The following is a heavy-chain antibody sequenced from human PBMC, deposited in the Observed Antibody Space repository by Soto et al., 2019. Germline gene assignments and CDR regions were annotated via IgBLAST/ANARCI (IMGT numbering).Heavy chain of an antibody. CDR2: IYHTGTT. J-gene: IGHJ3*02. Sequence: NPSETLSLTCAVSGGSISSGGYSWSWIRQPPGKGLEWIGYIYHTGTTYYNPSLKSRVTISVDRSKNQFSLKLSPVTAADTAVYYCARVEYYYDSSGYYYEGVAFDIWGQGTMVTVSS. V-gene: IGHV4-30-2*01. CDR3: ARVEYYYDSSGYYYEGVAFDI. CDR1: GGSISSGGYS. D-gene: IGHD3-22*01.